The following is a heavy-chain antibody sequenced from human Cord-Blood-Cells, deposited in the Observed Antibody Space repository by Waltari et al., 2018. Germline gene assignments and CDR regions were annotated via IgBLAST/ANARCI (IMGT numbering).Heavy chain of an antibody. CDR2: INPNSGGT. J-gene: IGHJ4*02. D-gene: IGHD3-10*01. CDR3: ARRRGYGSGSYLDFDY. CDR1: GYTFTGYY. V-gene: IGHV1-2*02. Sequence: QVQLVQSGAEVKKPGASVKVSCKASGYTFTGYYMHWVRQAPGQGLEWMGWINPNSGGTNYAQKFQGRVTMTRDTSISTAYMELSRLRSDDTAVYYCARRRGYGSGSYLDFDYWGQGTLVTVSS.